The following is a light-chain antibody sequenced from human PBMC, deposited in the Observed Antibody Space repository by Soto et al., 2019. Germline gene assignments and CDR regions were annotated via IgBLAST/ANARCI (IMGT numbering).Light chain of an antibody. V-gene: IGKV3-15*01. CDR3: QQYNSYST. CDR1: QSVSSN. CDR2: DAS. J-gene: IGKJ5*01. Sequence: EIVMTQSPGTLSVSPGERATLSCRASQSVSSNLAWYQQKPGQAPRLLISDASTRATGIPARFSGSGSGTEFTLTISSLQPDDFATYYCQQYNSYSTFGQGTRLEIK.